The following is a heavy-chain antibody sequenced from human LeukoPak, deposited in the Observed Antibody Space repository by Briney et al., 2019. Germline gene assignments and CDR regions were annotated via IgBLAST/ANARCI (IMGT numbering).Heavy chain of an antibody. V-gene: IGHV4-4*09. CDR3: L. CDR1: GGSTGNYF. Sequence: PSETLSLTCTVSGGSTGNYFWGWIRQPPGKGLEWIGYIYSSGFTDSNPSLKSRVAISLDTFRNQFSLRLTSVTAADTALYFDLWGRGTLVTVSP. CDR2: IYSSGFT. J-gene: IGHJ2*01.